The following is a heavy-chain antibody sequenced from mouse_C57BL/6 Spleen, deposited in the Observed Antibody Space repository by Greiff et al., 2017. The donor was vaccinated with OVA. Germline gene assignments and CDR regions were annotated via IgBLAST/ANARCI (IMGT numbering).Heavy chain of an antibody. D-gene: IGHD2-4*01. CDR1: GFTFSSYG. V-gene: IGHV5-6*01. J-gene: IGHJ3*01. CDR3: ARHDYDYDGAWFAY. CDR2: ISSGGSYT. Sequence: EVKLVESGGDLVKPGGSLKLSCAASGFTFSSYGMSWVRQTPDKRLEWVATISSGGSYTYYPDSVKGRFTISRDNAKNTLYLQMSSLKSEDTAMYYGARHDYDYDGAWFAYWGQGTLVTVSA.